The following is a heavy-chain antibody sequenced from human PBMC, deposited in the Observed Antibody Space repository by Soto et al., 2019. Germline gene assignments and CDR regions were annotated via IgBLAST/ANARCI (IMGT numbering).Heavy chain of an antibody. D-gene: IGHD4-17*01. CDR2: IYYSGST. CDR1: GDSISSYY. CDR3: AHRTMTTVTTWFDY. J-gene: IGHJ4*02. V-gene: IGHV4-59*03. Sequence: SETLSLTCSVSGDSISSYYWSWIRQPPGKGLEWIGYIYYSGSTNYNPSLKSRVTMSIDTSKNQFSLKLTNMDPVDTATYYCAHRTMTTVTTWFDYWGQGTLVTVSS.